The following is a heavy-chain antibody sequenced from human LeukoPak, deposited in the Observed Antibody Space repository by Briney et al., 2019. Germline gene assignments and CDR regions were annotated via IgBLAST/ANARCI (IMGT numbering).Heavy chain of an antibody. V-gene: IGHV1-8*01. J-gene: IGHJ3*02. D-gene: IGHD5-12*01. CDR1: GYTFTSYD. CDR3: AKDGLRGYPRGRPDAFDI. Sequence: GASVKVSCKASGYTFTSYDINWVRQATGQGLEWMGWMNPNSGNTGYAQKFQGRVTMTRDTSISTAYMELSRLRSDDTAVYYCAKDGLRGYPRGRPDAFDIWGQGTMVTVSS. CDR2: MNPNSGNT.